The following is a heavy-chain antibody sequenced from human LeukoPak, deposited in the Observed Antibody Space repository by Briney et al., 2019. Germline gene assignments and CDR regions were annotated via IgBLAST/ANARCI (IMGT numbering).Heavy chain of an antibody. CDR3: ARGGAVIRGVLGWYFDL. CDR2: IGTAGDT. CDR1: GFTFSSYD. J-gene: IGHJ2*01. Sequence: GGSLRLSCAASGFTFSSYDMHWVRQATGKGLEWVSAIGTAGDTYYPGSVKGRFTISRENAKDSLYLQMNSLRAGDTAVYYCARGGAVIRGVLGWYFDLWGRGTLVTVSS. V-gene: IGHV3-13*01. D-gene: IGHD3-10*01.